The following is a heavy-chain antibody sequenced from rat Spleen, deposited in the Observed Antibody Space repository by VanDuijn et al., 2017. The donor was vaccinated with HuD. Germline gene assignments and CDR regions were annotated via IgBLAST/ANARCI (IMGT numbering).Heavy chain of an antibody. J-gene: IGHJ2*01. Sequence: EVQLVETGGGLVQPGRSLKLSCVASGFTFSSYWMYWIRQAPGKGLEWVSSINTDGGSTYYPDSVKGRFTISRDNAENTVYLQMNSLRSEDTATYYCAKGIHTTGIPIFDYWGQGVMVTVSS. V-gene: IGHV5-58*01. CDR1: GFTFSSYW. CDR2: INTDGGST. D-gene: IGHD1-9*01. CDR3: AKGIHTTGIPIFDY.